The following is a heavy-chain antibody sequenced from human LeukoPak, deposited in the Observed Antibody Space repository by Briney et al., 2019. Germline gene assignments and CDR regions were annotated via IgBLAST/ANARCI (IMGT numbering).Heavy chain of an antibody. CDR2: ISGSGGST. V-gene: IGHV3-23*01. CDR3: AKGMEWELLIAFDY. J-gene: IGHJ4*02. D-gene: IGHD1-26*01. Sequence: PGGSLRLSCPASGFTFSSYAMSWVRQAPGKGLEWVSAISGSGGSTYYADSVKGRFTISRDNSKNTLYLQMNSLRAEDTAVYYCAKGMEWELLIAFDYWGQGTLVTVSS. CDR1: GFTFSSYA.